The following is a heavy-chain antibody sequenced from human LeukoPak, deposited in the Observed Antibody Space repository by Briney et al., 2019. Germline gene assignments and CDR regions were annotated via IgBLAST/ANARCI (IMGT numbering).Heavy chain of an antibody. Sequence: GGSLRLSCAASGFTFSSYSMNWVRQAPGKGLEWVSYISSSSSTIYYADSVKGRFTISRDNSKNTLYLQMNSLRAEDTAVYYCAKYIVVVVADNAFDIWGQGTMVTVSS. CDR2: ISSSSSTI. V-gene: IGHV3-48*01. D-gene: IGHD2-15*01. CDR3: AKYIVVVVADNAFDI. CDR1: GFTFSSYS. J-gene: IGHJ3*02.